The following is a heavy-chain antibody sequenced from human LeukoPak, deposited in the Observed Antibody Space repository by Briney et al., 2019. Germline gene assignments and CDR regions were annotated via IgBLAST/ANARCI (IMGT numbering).Heavy chain of an antibody. J-gene: IGHJ4*02. CDR1: GFNFNAAW. V-gene: IGHV3-15*01. D-gene: IGHD3-10*01. CDR2: LKSRGGGETA. Sequence: GGTLRLSCAVSGFNFNAAWMSCVRQAPGKGLEWVGRLKSRGGGETADYSAPVKGRFTVSRDDSKNTLYLQMNSLKIEDTAVYFCSWEEDVWFGRRLEHWGQGTLVTVSS. CDR3: SWEEDVWFGRRLEH.